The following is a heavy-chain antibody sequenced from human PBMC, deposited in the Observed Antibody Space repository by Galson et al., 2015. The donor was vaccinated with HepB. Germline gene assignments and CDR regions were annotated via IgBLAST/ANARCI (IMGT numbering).Heavy chain of an antibody. Sequence: SVKVSCKASGYTFTSYYMHWVRQAPGQGLEWMGIINPSGGSTSYAQKFQGRVTMTRDTSTSTVYMELSSLRSEDTAVYYCARASEEEIAVAPNFDYWGQGTLVTVSS. CDR3: ARASEEEIAVAPNFDY. J-gene: IGHJ4*02. D-gene: IGHD6-19*01. CDR1: GYTFTSYY. V-gene: IGHV1-46*03. CDR2: INPSGGST.